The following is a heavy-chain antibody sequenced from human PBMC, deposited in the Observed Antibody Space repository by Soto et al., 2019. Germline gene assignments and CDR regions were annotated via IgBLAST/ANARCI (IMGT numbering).Heavy chain of an antibody. CDR2: IIPILGIA. CDR3: ARFRGSYGMDV. V-gene: IGHV1-69*02. D-gene: IGHD3-10*01. Sequence: QVQLVQSGAEVKKPGSSVKVSCKASGGTFSSYTISWVRQAPGQGLEWMGRIIPILGIANYAQKFQGRVTITADKSTSTAYMELSSLRSKGTAVYYCARFRGSYGMDVWGQGATVTVSS. J-gene: IGHJ6*02. CDR1: GGTFSSYT.